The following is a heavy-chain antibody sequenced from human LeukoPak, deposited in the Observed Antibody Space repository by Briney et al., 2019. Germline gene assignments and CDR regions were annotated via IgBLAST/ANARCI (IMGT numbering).Heavy chain of an antibody. Sequence: PGGSLRLSCATSGFTFSNFAMTWVRQAPGKRPEWVSTINAVDADTYYADSVKGRFTASRDNSRNTLYLQMKSLRAEDTAVYYCAKQFLGANWGQGTLVTVSS. CDR2: INAVDADT. J-gene: IGHJ4*02. D-gene: IGHD1-26*01. V-gene: IGHV3-23*01. CDR1: GFTFSNFA. CDR3: AKQFLGAN.